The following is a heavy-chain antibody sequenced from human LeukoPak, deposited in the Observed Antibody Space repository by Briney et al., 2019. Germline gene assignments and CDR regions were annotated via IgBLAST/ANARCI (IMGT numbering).Heavy chain of an antibody. D-gene: IGHD3-16*01. CDR3: ARSDGTSPDLGDY. CDR2: ISSSGSTI. CDR1: GFSFSVYY. J-gene: IGHJ4*02. V-gene: IGHV3-11*01. Sequence: GGSLRLSCAASGFSFSVYYMSWIRQALGRGVEWGSYISSSGSTIYYAESVKGRSTISRDNAKNSLYLQMNSLRAEDTAVYYCARSDGTSPDLGDYWGQGTLVTVSS.